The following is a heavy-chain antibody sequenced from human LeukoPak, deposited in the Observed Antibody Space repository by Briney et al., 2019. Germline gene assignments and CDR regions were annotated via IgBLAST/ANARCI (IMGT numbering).Heavy chain of an antibody. CDR3: ARDRQWLVLLY. D-gene: IGHD6-19*01. V-gene: IGHV4-59*01. J-gene: IGHJ4*02. CDR1: GGSISSYY. Sequence: SETLSLTCTVSGGSISSYYWSWVRQPPGKGLEWIGYIYFSGSTNYNPSLKSRVTISVDTSKNQFSLKLSSVPAAETLVCCCARDRQWLVLLYWGGGPLVTVSS. CDR2: IYFSGST.